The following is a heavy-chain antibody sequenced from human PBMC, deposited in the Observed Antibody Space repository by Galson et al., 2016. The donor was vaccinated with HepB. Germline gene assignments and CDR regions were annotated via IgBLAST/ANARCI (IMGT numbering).Heavy chain of an antibody. CDR3: ARAAILRWNNWYFDL. CDR1: GGSFNSYD. D-gene: IGHD4-23*01. Sequence: SGGSFNSYDITFITWVRQAPGQGLEWMGGIIPIFGTTDSAQKFQGRVTITADKSTTTAYMELSSLRPEDTAVYYCARAAILRWNNWYFDLWGRGTLVTVSS. CDR2: IIPIFGTT. V-gene: IGHV1-69*06. J-gene: IGHJ2*01.